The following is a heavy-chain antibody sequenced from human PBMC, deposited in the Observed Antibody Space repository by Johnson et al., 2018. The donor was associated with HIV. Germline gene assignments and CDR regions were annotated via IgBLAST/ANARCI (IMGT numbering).Heavy chain of an antibody. V-gene: IGHV3-13*01. J-gene: IGHJ3*02. CDR2: IGTTGDT. CDR1: GFTFSRFD. Sequence: VQLVESGGDLVQPGGSLRLSCAASGFTFSRFDMHWVRQVTGKGLEWVAGIGTTGDTYYPGSVKGRFTISRENAKNSLYLRMNSLRAGDTAVYYCARDLGGHAFDIWGQGTMVTVSS. CDR3: ARDLGGHAFDI. D-gene: IGHD3-16*01.